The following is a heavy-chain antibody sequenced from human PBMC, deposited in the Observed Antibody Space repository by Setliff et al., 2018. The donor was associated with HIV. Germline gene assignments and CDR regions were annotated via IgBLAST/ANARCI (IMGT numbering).Heavy chain of an antibody. CDR3: ATASGYDLFMGAFDI. CDR2: FYHSTT. J-gene: IGHJ3*02. CDR1: GYSISSGYY. D-gene: IGHD5-12*01. Sequence: SETLSLTCVVSGYSISSGYYWGWIRQPPGTGLEWIGSFYHSTTYYNPSLKSRVTISVDTSKNQFSLKLISVTAADTAVYYCATASGYDLFMGAFDIWGQGTMVTVSS. V-gene: IGHV4-38-2*01.